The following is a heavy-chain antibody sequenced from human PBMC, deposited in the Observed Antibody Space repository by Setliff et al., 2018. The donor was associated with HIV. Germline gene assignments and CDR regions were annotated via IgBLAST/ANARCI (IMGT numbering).Heavy chain of an antibody. CDR2: ITYSGST. V-gene: IGHV4-39*01. D-gene: IGHD2-15*01. Sequence: SATLSLTCTVSGVSISSSSYYWGWIRQPPGKGLEWIGSITYSGSTYDNPSLKSRVTISVDTSRNQFSLKLSSVTAADRAVYYCSIQSCGVGGSCYPWFDPWGQGTLVTVSS. CDR1: GVSISSSSYY. CDR3: SIQSCGVGGSCYPWFDP. J-gene: IGHJ5*02.